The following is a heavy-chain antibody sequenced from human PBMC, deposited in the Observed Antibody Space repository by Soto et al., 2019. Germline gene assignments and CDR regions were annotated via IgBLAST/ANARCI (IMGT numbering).Heavy chain of an antibody. V-gene: IGHV3-30*18. J-gene: IGHJ6*01. CDR3: ANPSGYYFGLGSHDEASDM. CDR2: ISKDGSKK. D-gene: IGHD3-10*01. Sequence: QVQLVESGGGVVQPGRSLRLSCAASGFMFSGFGMHWVRQAPGKGLQWVAGISKDGSKKYYADSVKGRFTISRDNSKKTLSLQMNSLRPEDTAVYYWANPSGYYFGLGSHDEASDMWGQGTVVNV. CDR1: GFMFSGFG.